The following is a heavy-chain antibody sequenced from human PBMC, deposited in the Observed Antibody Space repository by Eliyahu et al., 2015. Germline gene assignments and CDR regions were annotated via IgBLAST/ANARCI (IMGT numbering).Heavy chain of an antibody. Sequence: QVQLQQWGAGLLKPSETLSLTCAVYGESFSGYYWRWXRQPPGKGLEWIGEINHSGSTNYNPSLKSRVTISVDTSKNQFSLKLSSVTAADTAVYYCARQSTYYDFWSGYQKGSGWFDPWGQGTLVTVSS. J-gene: IGHJ5*02. CDR2: INHSGST. CDR1: GESFSGYY. V-gene: IGHV4-34*01. CDR3: ARQSTYYDFWSGYQKGSGWFDP. D-gene: IGHD3-3*01.